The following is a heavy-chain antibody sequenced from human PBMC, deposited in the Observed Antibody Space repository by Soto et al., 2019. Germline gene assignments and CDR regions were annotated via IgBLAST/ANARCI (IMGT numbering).Heavy chain of an antibody. CDR2: IYYSGST. J-gene: IGHJ4*02. CDR3: ARFYGDYGNDY. CDR1: GGSISSYY. D-gene: IGHD4-17*01. V-gene: IGHV4-59*08. Sequence: PSETLSLTCTVSGGSISSYYWSLIRQPPGKGLEWIGYIYYSGSTNYNPSLKSRVTISVDTSKNQFSLKLSSVTAADTAVYYCARFYGDYGNDYWGQGTLVTVSS.